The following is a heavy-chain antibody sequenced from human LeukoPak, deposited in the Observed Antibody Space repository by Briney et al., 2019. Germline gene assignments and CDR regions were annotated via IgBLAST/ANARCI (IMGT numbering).Heavy chain of an antibody. CDR2: ISYDGSNK. V-gene: IGHV3-30-3*01. CDR3: ARDQVLRFLEWLIDY. D-gene: IGHD3-3*01. J-gene: IGHJ4*02. Sequence: GGSLRLPCAASGFTFSSYAMHWVRQAPGKGLEWVAVISYDGSNKYYADSVKGRFTISRDNSKNTLYLQMNSLRAEDTAVYYCARDQVLRFLEWLIDYWGQGTLVTVSS. CDR1: GFTFSSYA.